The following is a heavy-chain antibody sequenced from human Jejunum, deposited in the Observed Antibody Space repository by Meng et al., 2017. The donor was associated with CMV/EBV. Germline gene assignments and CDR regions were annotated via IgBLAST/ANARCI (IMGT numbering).Heavy chain of an antibody. CDR2: VSTDGSII. CDR1: GFSLSTYW. D-gene: IGHD6-25*01. CDR3: TRSGYNYALANDR. Sequence: ASGFSLSTYWMHWVRRAPGKGLVWVSRVSTDGSIIGYADSVKGRFTVSRDNARNTLYLQMRSLRAEDTGFYYCTRSGYNYALANDRWGQGTLVTVSS. V-gene: IGHV3-74*01. J-gene: IGHJ5*02.